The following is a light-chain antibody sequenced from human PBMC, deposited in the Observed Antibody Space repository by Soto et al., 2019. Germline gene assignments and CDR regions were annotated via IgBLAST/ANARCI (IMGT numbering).Light chain of an antibody. CDR3: QQHDNSPPT. V-gene: IGKV3-20*01. CDR1: QSVNSNY. Sequence: EIVLTQSPGILSLSPGERATLSCRTSQSVNSNYLAWYQRKPGQAPRLLIYGASNRAPHIPYRFSASESGTDFTLTITRLEPEDFPLYYRQQHDNSPPTFGQGTRVDIK. J-gene: IGKJ1*01. CDR2: GAS.